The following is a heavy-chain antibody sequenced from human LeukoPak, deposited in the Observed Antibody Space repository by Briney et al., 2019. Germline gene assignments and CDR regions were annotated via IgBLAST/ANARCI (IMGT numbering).Heavy chain of an antibody. CDR3: AREGLEQQLVTPGYYMDV. D-gene: IGHD6-13*01. V-gene: IGHV4-34*01. CDR2: VSHSGST. Sequence: SETLSLTCNVSGGSFSGYYWTWIRQPPKKGLEWIGEVSHSGSTHYNPSLRSRVIISLDTSTKQVSLRLTSVTAADTAVYYCAREGLEQQLVTPGYYMDVWGKGTTVTVSS. J-gene: IGHJ6*03. CDR1: GGSFSGYY.